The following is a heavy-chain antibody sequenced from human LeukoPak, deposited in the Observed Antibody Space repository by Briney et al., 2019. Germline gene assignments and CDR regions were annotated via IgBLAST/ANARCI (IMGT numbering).Heavy chain of an antibody. J-gene: IGHJ4*02. CDR1: GYTFTNDG. CDR2: ISAYNGNT. V-gene: IGHV1-18*01. D-gene: IGHD3-10*01. CDR3: ARFTMVPYDH. Sequence: ASVKASCKASGYTFTNDGISWVRQAPGQGLEWMGWISAYNGNTNYAQKLQGRVTMTTDTSTSTAYMELRSLRSDDTAVYYCARFTMVPYDHWGQGTLVTVSS.